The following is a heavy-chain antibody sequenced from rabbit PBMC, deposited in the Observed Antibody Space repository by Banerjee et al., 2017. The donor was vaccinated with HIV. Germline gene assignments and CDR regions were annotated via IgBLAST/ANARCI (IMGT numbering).Heavy chain of an antibody. CDR2: MNAGTSGGS. CDR1: GFSFSSSYY. D-gene: IGHD4-1*01. CDR3: ARDLAGVIGWNFNL. V-gene: IGHV1S45*01. J-gene: IGHJ4*01. Sequence: QQQLVESGGGLVKPEGSLTLTCTASGFSFSSSYYMCWVRQAPGKGLEWIACMNAGTSGGSYYARWAKGRFTISKTSSTTVTLQMTSLTAADTATYFCARDLAGVIGWNFNLWGPGTLVTVS.